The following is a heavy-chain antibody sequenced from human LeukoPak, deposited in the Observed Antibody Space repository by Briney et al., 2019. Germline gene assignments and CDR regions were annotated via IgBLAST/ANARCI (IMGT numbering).Heavy chain of an antibody. CDR3: AREDSADDDAFDI. V-gene: IGHV3-21*01. CDR1: GFTFSSYS. Sequence: GGSLRLSCAASGFTFSSYSMNWVRQAPGKGLEWVSSISSSSSYIYYADSVKGRFTISRDNAKNSLYLQMNSLRAEDTAVYYCAREDSADDDAFDIWGQGTMVTFSS. D-gene: IGHD3-10*01. CDR2: ISSSSSYI. J-gene: IGHJ3*02.